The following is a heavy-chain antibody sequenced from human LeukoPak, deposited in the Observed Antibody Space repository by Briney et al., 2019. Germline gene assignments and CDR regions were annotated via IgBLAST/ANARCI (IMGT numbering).Heavy chain of an antibody. CDR2: INGNGGGT. CDR1: GFTLSNYA. J-gene: IGHJ4*02. D-gene: IGHD2-2*01. V-gene: IGHV3-23*01. CDR3: AKPRVGDFIVVVPAAEDC. Sequence: GGSLRLSCAASGFTLSNYAMSWVRQAPGKGLEWVSAINGNGGGTYYADSVKGRFTISRDNSRNTLFLHMNTLRAEDTAVYYCAKPRVGDFIVVVPAAEDCWGQGTLVTVSS.